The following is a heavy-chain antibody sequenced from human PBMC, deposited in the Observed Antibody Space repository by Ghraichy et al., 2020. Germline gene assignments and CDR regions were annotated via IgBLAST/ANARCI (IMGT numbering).Heavy chain of an antibody. J-gene: IGHJ5*02. CDR1: GYTFTSYY. CDR2: INPSGGST. V-gene: IGHV1-46*01. CDR3: ARATLYGGSSLGWFDP. D-gene: IGHD4-17*01. Sequence: SVKVSCKASGYTFTSYYMHWVRQAPGQGLEWMGIINPSGGSTSYAQKFQGRVTMTRDTSTSTVYMELSSLRSEDTAVYYCARATLYGGSSLGWFDPWGQGTLVTVSS.